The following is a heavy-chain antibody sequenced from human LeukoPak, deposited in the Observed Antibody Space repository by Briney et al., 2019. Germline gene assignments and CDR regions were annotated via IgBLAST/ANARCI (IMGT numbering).Heavy chain of an antibody. D-gene: IGHD3-10*01. CDR2: IIPIFGTA. Sequence: SVKVSCKASGGTFSSYAISWVRQAPGQGLEWMGGIIPIFGTANYAQKFQGRVTITTDESTSTAYMELSSLRSEDTAVYYCARGVRRDYYGSIPYYYYMDVWGKGTTVTVSS. V-gene: IGHV1-69*05. CDR3: ARGVRRDYYGSIPYYYYMDV. J-gene: IGHJ6*03. CDR1: GGTFSSYA.